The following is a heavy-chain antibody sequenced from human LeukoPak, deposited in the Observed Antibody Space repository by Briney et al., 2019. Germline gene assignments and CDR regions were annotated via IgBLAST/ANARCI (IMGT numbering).Heavy chain of an antibody. CDR2: IYYSGST. J-gene: IGHJ3*02. D-gene: IGHD2-21*02. V-gene: IGHV4-39*07. CDR3: ARFVVVTAPDAFDI. CDR1: GGSISSSSYY. Sequence: PSETLSLTCTVSGGSISSSSYYWGWIREPPGKGLEWIGSIYYSGSTYYNPSLKSRVTISVDTSKTQFSLKLSSVTAADTAVYYCARFVVVTAPDAFDIWGQGTMVTVSS.